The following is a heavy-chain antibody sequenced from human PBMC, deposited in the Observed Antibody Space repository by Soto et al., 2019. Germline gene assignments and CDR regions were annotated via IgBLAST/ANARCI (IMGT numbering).Heavy chain of an antibody. CDR1: GFRFEQYV. D-gene: IGHD3-10*01. V-gene: IGHV3-9*01. Sequence: VQVVASGGGLVQPGRSLRLSCAVSGFRFEQYVMHWVRQGPGKGLECVSTVSPTGDTVAYAGSVEGRFTVSRDNAKTSLYLQMNSLKGDDTAFYYCVKYAPNGSIDDWGQGTLVTVSS. J-gene: IGHJ4*02. CDR3: VKYAPNGSIDD. CDR2: VSPTGDTV.